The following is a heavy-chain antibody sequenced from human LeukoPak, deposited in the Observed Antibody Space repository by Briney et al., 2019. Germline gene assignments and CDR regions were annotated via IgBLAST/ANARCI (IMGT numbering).Heavy chain of an antibody. CDR3: ARHPGGGGFDY. Sequence: SETLSLTCTVSGGSISSSSYYWGWIRQPPGKGLEWIGSIYYSGSTYYNPSLKSRVTISVDTSKNQFSLKLSSVTAADTAVYYCARHPGGGGFDYWGQGTLVTVSS. J-gene: IGHJ4*02. D-gene: IGHD3-10*01. V-gene: IGHV4-39*01. CDR2: IYYSGST. CDR1: GGSISSSSYY.